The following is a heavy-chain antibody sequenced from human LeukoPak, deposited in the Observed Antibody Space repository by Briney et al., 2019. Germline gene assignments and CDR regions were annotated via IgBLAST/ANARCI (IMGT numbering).Heavy chain of an antibody. D-gene: IGHD6-19*01. CDR3: ARREATGCLSFGY. CDR1: GFTFSTYW. J-gene: IGHJ4*02. CDR2: IKYDGSEK. Sequence: GGSLRLSCATSGFTFSTYWMSWVRQAPGKGLEWVANIKYDGSEKYYVDSVKGRFTISRDNAKNSLYLQINSLRVEDTAVYYCARREATGCLSFGYWGQAILVTVSS. V-gene: IGHV3-7*05.